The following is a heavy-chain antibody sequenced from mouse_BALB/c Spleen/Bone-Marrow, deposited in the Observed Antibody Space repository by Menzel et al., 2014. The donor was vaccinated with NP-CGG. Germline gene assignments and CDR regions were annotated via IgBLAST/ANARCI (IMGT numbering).Heavy chain of an antibody. V-gene: IGHV5-6-5*01. CDR2: ISSGGST. CDR3: VYGNYSYYYAMDF. D-gene: IGHD2-1*01. Sequence: EVKVVESGGGLVKPGGSLKLSCAASGFTFSSYAMSWVRQTPEKRLEWVASISSGGSTFYPDSVKGRFTISRENARSILYLQMSSLRSEDTAMYYCVYGNYSYYYAMDFWGQGTSVTVSS. CDR1: GFTFSSYA. J-gene: IGHJ4*01.